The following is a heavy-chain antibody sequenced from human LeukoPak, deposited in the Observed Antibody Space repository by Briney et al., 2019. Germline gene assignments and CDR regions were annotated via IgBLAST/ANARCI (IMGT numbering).Heavy chain of an antibody. CDR2: IYDSGST. V-gene: IGHV4-59*08. J-gene: IGHJ3*02. Sequence: SETLSLTCTVSGGSISSYYWSWIRQPLGKGLEWIGYIYDSGSTNYHPSLKSRVTISVNTSKNNFPLKLSSVTAADPAVYYCSGGNAFGIWGQGTMVTVSS. CDR3: SGGNAFGI. D-gene: IGHD3-16*01. CDR1: GGSISSYY.